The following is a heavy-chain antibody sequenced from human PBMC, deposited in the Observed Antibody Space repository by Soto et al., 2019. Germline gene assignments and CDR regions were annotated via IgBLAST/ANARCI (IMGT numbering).Heavy chain of an antibody. CDR3: ARDPRRVTISFSFDY. J-gene: IGHJ4*02. V-gene: IGHV3-33*01. CDR1: GFTFSSYG. CDR2: IWYDGSNK. D-gene: IGHD4-17*01. Sequence: GGSLRLSCAASGFTFSSYGMHWVRQAPGKGLEWVAVIWYDGSNKYYADSVKGRFTISRDNSKNTLYLQMNSLRAEDTAVYYCARDPRRVTISFSFDYWGQGTLVTVSS.